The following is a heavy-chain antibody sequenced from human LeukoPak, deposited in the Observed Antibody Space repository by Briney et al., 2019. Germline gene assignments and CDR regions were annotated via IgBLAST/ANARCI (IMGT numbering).Heavy chain of an antibody. CDR1: GFTFSSYA. Sequence: PAGGSLRLSRAASGFTFSSYAMSWVRQAPGKGLEWVSALSGSGGSTYYADSVKGRFTISRDNSKNTPYPHMNSLRAEDTAVYYCAKARYTGRRGSGSYYYFDYWGQGTLVTVSS. V-gene: IGHV3-23*01. CDR3: AKARYTGRRGSGSYYYFDY. D-gene: IGHD3-10*01. CDR2: LSGSGGST. J-gene: IGHJ4*02.